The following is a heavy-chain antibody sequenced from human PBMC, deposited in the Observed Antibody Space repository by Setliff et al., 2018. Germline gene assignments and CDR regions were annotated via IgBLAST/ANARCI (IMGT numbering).Heavy chain of an antibody. CDR1: GFTFGGYG. V-gene: IGHV3-49*04. Sequence: GGSLRLSCTASGFTFGGYGMSWVRQAPGKGLEWVGFIRSKAYGGTTEYAASVKGRFTISRDDSKSIAYLQMNSLKTEDTAVYYCILTYDTSGYYAGTLDYWGQGTLVTVSS. CDR3: ILTYDTSGYYAGTLDY. CDR2: IRSKAYGGTT. J-gene: IGHJ4*02. D-gene: IGHD3-22*01.